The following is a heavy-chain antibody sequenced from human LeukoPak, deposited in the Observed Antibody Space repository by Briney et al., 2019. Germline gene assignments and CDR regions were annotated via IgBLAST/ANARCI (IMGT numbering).Heavy chain of an antibody. CDR2: IWYDGSNK. CDR1: GFIFSSHG. D-gene: IGHD5-24*01. J-gene: IGHJ4*02. CDR3: ARDPVRDGYPYSFDY. V-gene: IGHV3-33*01. Sequence: GGSLRLSCAASGFIFSSHGMHWVRQAPGKGLEWVAVIWYDGSNKYYADSVKGRFTISRDNSKNTLYLQMDSLRGEDTAVYYCARDPVRDGYPYSFDYWGRGTLVTVSS.